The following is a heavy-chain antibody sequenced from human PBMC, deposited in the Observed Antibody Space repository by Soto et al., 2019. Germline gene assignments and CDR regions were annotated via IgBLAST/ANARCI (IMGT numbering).Heavy chain of an antibody. J-gene: IGHJ6*02. CDR2: TYYRSRWYN. CDR1: GYSVSSNSAA. D-gene: IGHD3-3*01. V-gene: IGHV6-1*01. CDR3: ARDYVTTDFWSGYYNPWGYYYYGMDV. Sequence: PSQTLSLTCAISGYSVSSNSAAWNWIRQSPSRGLEWLGRTYYRSRWYNDYAVSVKSRITINPDTSKNQFSLQLNSVTPEDTAVYYCARDYVTTDFWSGYYNPWGYYYYGMDVWGQGTTVTVSS.